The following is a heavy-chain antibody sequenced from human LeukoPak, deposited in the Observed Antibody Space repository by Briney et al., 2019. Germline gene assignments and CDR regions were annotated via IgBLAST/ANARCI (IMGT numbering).Heavy chain of an antibody. V-gene: IGHV3-7*01. Sequence: GGSLRLSCEASGFTFSSYWMSWVRQAPGEGLEWVANIKARGSETYYVPSVTRRFTISRDNAKNSLFLQMTSLRGEDTAMYYCARGGSSRFAYWGQGTLVTVSS. CDR2: IKARGSET. CDR3: ARGGSSRFAY. D-gene: IGHD1-26*01. CDR1: GFTFSSYW. J-gene: IGHJ4*02.